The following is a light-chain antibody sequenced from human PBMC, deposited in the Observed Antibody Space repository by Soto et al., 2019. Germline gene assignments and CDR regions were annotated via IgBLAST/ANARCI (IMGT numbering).Light chain of an antibody. CDR2: AAS. J-gene: IGKJ2*01. CDR3: QQLNSIPLYT. V-gene: IGKV1-9*01. Sequence: QLTQSPSSLSASVGDRVTITCRASQGIRNNLAWYQQKPGKAPKLLMYAASTLHSGVPSRFSGSGSGTDFTLTISSLQPEDFATYYCQQLNSIPLYTFGQGTKLEIK. CDR1: QGIRNN.